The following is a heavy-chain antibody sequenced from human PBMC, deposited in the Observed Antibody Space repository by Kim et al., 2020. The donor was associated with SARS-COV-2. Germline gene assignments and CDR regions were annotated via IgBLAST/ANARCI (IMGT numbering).Heavy chain of an antibody. CDR3: AHRLITHYYDTSGYYDY. D-gene: IGHD3-22*01. CDR2: IYWDDDK. Sequence: SGPTLVNPTQTLTLTCTFSGFSLSTRGVGVGWFRQPPGKTLEWLALIYWDDDKRFSPSLQRRLTITKDSSKSQVVLTMTNMDPVDTATYYCAHRLITHYYDTSGYYDYWGQGSLVTVSS. CDR1: GFSLSTRGVG. V-gene: IGHV2-5*02. J-gene: IGHJ4*02.